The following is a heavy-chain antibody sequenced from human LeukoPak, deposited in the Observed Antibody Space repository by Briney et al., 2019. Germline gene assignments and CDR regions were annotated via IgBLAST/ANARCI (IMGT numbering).Heavy chain of an antibody. J-gene: IGHJ5*02. CDR1: GGTFSSYA. Sequence: SVKVSCKASGGTFSSYAISWVRQAPGQGLEWMGGIIPTFGTANYAQKFQGRVTITADESTSTAYMELSSLRSEDTAVYYCARVEGIAVAAWFDPWGQGTLVTVS. CDR2: IIPTFGTA. D-gene: IGHD6-19*01. CDR3: ARVEGIAVAAWFDP. V-gene: IGHV1-69*13.